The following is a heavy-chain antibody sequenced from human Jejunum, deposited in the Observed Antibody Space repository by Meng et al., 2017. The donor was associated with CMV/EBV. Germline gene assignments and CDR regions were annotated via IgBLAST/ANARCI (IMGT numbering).Heavy chain of an antibody. D-gene: IGHD2-15*01. CDR1: FIRYA. CDR2: ISSNGGST. Sequence: FIRYAMHWVRQAPGKVLEYVSAISSNGGSTYYADSVKGRFTTSRDNSKNTLHLQMDSLRAEDMAVYYCAARYCSSGSCYGYFDYWGQGTLVTVSS. CDR3: AARYCSSGSCYGYFDY. V-gene: IGHV3-64*02. J-gene: IGHJ4*02.